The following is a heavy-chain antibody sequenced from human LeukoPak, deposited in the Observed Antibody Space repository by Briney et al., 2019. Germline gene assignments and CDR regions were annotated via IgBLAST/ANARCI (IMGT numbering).Heavy chain of an antibody. J-gene: IGHJ4*02. CDR3: ARGALKWELLPIRARKSYYFDY. D-gene: IGHD1-26*01. Sequence: SQTLSLTCAISGDSVSSNSAAWNWIRQSPSRGLEWLGRTYCRSKWYNDYAVSVKSRITINPDTSKNHFSPKLSSVTAADTAVYYCARGALKWELLPIRARKSYYFDYWGQGTLVTVSS. V-gene: IGHV6-1*01. CDR1: GDSVSSNSAA. CDR2: TYCRSKWYN.